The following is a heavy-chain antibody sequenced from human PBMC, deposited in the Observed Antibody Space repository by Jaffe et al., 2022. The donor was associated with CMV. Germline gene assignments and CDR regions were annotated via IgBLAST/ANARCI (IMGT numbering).Heavy chain of an antibody. CDR2: ISSRSGGYT. V-gene: IGHV3-11*06. Sequence: QVQLVESGGGLVKPGGSLRLSCTASGFTFSDYYMTWIRQSPGKGLEWVSYISSRSGGYTNYADSVQGRFTISRDNAKNLLFLQMNSLTAEDTAIYYCVRDLVGVAGTLGRAFDIWGQGTMGIVSS. CDR3: VRDLVGVAGTLGRAFDI. D-gene: IGHD6-19*01. J-gene: IGHJ3*02. CDR1: GFTFSDYY.